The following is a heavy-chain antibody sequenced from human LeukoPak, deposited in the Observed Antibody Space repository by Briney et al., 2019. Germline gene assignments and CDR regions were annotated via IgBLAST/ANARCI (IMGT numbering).Heavy chain of an antibody. CDR1: GYTFTSYD. J-gene: IGHJ4*02. CDR2: MNPNSGNT. Sequence: VASVKVSCKASGYTFTSYDINWVRQATGQGLEWMGWMNPNSGNTGYAQKFQGRVTMTSDTSISTAYMELTSLRSEDTAVYYCVKVEIVGVTMTDYWGQGTLVTVSS. CDR3: VKVEIVGVTMTDY. V-gene: IGHV1-8*01. D-gene: IGHD1-26*01.